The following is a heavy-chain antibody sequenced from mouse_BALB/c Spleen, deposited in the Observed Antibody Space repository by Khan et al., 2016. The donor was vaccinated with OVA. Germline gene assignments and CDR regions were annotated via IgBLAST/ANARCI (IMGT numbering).Heavy chain of an antibody. Sequence: EVQLQESGPGLVKPSQSLSLTCTVTGYSITSDYAWNWIRQFPGNKLEWMGYIIYSGGTSYNPSLKSRISITRDTSKNQFFLQLNSVTIEDTATAYCARDYCCSSYFDYWGQGTILTVAS. CDR2: IIYSGGT. J-gene: IGHJ2*01. V-gene: IGHV3-2*02. D-gene: IGHD1-1*01. CDR1: GYSITSDYA. CDR3: ARDYCCSSYFDY.